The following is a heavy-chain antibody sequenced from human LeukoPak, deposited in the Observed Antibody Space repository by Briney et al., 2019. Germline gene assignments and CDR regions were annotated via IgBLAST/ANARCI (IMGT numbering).Heavy chain of an antibody. Sequence: GGSLRLSCAASGFTFSSYSMNWVRQAPGRRLEWLSVITGSGASTYYADFVRGQLTISRDNSKNTMYLQLKSLKAGDSAVYYCAEYYCESGQSYDYFDYWGHGVPVS. CDR3: AEYYCESGQSYDYFDY. V-gene: IGHV3-23*01. CDR2: ITGSGAST. CDR1: GFTFSSYS. D-gene: IGHD3-22*01. J-gene: IGHJ4*03.